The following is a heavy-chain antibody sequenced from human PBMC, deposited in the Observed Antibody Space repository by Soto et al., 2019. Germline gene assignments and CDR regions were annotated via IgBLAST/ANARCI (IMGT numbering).Heavy chain of an antibody. D-gene: IGHD4-17*01. CDR1: VGSISSYY. V-gene: IGHV4-59*01. J-gene: IGHJ3*02. CDR2: IYYSGST. Sequence: SETLSLTCTFSVGSISSYYWSWIRQPPGKGLEWIGYIYYSGSTNYNPSLKSRVTISVDTSKNQFSLKLSSVTAADTAVYYCARGNDYDDAFDIWGQGTMVLVS. CDR3: ARGNDYDDAFDI.